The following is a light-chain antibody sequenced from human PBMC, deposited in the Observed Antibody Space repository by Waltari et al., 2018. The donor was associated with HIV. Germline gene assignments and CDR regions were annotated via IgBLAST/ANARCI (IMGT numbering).Light chain of an antibody. V-gene: IGKV1-33*01. Sequence: DIRMTQSPSSLSAPMGASVTMTCQATQDISNNLIWYQQKTGEAPKLLIYDASVLETGISSRFSGSGSGTNFTLTITNPQPEDVATYFCQQYDDLPFTFGPGTKV. J-gene: IGKJ3*01. CDR2: DAS. CDR1: QDISNN. CDR3: QQYDDLPFT.